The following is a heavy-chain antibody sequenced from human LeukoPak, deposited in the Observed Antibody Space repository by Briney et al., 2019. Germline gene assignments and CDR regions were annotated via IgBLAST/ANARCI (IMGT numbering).Heavy chain of an antibody. Sequence: PSETLSLTCAVSGYSISSGYYWGWIRQPPGKGLEWIGRLYTSGSTNYNPSLKSRVTMSVDTSKNQFSLKLTSVTAADTAVYYCARDKVRGIHYDRNWFDPWGQGTLVTVSS. CDR3: ARDKVRGIHYDRNWFDP. CDR1: GYSISSGYY. V-gene: IGHV4-38-2*02. CDR2: LYTSGST. J-gene: IGHJ5*02. D-gene: IGHD3-22*01.